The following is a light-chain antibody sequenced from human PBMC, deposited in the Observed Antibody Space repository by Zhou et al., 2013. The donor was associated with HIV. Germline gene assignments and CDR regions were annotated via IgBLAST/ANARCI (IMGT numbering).Light chain of an antibody. Sequence: EIVLTQSPGTLSLSPGEGATLSCRASHTISANYLAWYQQKPGQAPRLLIYDASKRATGIPDRFSGSGSGTDFSLTITRLEPEDFVVYYCQQYGSSPLAFGQGTKVEIK. V-gene: IGKV3-20*01. J-gene: IGKJ1*01. CDR1: HTISANY. CDR3: QQYGSSPLA. CDR2: DAS.